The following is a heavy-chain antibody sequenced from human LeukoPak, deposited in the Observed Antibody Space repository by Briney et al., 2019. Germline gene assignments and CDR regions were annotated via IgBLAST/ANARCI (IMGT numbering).Heavy chain of an antibody. J-gene: IGHJ4*02. CDR3: ARDRYYYDSSGYYDRYFDY. Sequence: SETLSLTCAVYGGSFSGYYWSWIRQPPGKGLEWIGEINHSGSTNYNPSLKSRVTISVDTSKNQFSLKLSSVTAADTAVYYCARDRYYYDSSGYYDRYFDYWGQGTLVTVSS. V-gene: IGHV4-34*01. D-gene: IGHD3-22*01. CDR1: GGSFSGYY. CDR2: INHSGST.